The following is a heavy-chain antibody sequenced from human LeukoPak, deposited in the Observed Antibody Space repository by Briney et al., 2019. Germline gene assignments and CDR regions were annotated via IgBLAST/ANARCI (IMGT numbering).Heavy chain of an antibody. Sequence: PSETLSLTCSVSGGSIKSYYWSWIRQPPGKGLEWLGNIYFGGTTDYNSSLKSRLAISVDTFKNQLSLNLLSVTAADTATYYCARHRSDTGGKKGVNWFDPWGQGTLVTVSS. V-gene: IGHV4-59*01. D-gene: IGHD4-23*01. CDR3: ARHRSDTGGKKGVNWFDP. J-gene: IGHJ5*02. CDR2: IYFGGTT. CDR1: GGSIKSYY.